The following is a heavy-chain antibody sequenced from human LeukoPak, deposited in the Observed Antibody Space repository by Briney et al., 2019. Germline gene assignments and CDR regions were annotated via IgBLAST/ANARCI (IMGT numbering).Heavy chain of an antibody. J-gene: IGHJ4*02. V-gene: IGHV4-30-2*01. Sequence: LRLSCAASGFTFSSYAMSWIRQPPGKGLEWIGYIYHSGSTYYNPSLKSRVTISVDRSKNQFSLKLSSVTAADTAVYYCARRLHYYDSSGYYDYWGQGTLVTVSS. CDR2: IYHSGST. CDR1: GFTFSSYA. CDR3: ARRLHYYDSSGYYDY. D-gene: IGHD3-22*01.